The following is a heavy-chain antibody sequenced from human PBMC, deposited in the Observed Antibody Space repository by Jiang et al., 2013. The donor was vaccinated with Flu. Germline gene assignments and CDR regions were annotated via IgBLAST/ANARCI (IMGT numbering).Heavy chain of an antibody. D-gene: IGHD6-19*01. CDR1: FSSYA. J-gene: IGHJ4*02. Sequence: FSSYAISWVRQAPGQGLEWMGRIIPILGIANYAQKFQGRVTITADKSTSTAYMELSSLRAEDTAVYYCARDLRESSPPYSSGWYGFDYWGQGTLVTVSS. V-gene: IGHV1-69*04. CDR3: ARDLRESSPPYSSGWYGFDY. CDR2: IIPILGIA.